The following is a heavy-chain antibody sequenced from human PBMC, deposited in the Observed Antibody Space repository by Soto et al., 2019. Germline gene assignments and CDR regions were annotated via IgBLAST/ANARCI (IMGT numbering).Heavy chain of an antibody. V-gene: IGHV1-2*04. D-gene: IGHD2-15*01. CDR2: INPNSGGT. Sequence: ASVKVSCKASGYTFTRYYIHWVRQAPGQGLEWMGWINPNSGGTNYAQKFQGWVTMTRDTSISTAYMELSRLRSDDTAVYYCAKDAVVVVAATRDLNWFDPWGQGTLVTVYS. J-gene: IGHJ5*02. CDR3: AKDAVVVVAATRDLNWFDP. CDR1: GYTFTRYY.